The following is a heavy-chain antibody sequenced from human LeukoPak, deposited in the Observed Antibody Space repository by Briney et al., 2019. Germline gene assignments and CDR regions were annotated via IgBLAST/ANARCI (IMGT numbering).Heavy chain of an antibody. V-gene: IGHV3-23*01. J-gene: IGHJ6*04. CDR2: ISSSGHAT. CDR3: AKESNPLDV. CDR1: GFTYSNYA. Sequence: GGSLRLSCVASGFTYSNYAMTWVRQAPGKGLEWVSAISSSGHATYYGDSVKGRFTISRDNPKNTLYLQMNSLRVEDTALYYCAKESNPLDVWGKGTTVTVSS. D-gene: IGHD2/OR15-2a*01.